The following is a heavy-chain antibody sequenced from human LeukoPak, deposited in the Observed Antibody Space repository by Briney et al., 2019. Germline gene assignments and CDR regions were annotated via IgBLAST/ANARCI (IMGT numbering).Heavy chain of an antibody. Sequence: ASVKVSCKASGYTFTGYYMHWVRQAPGQGLEWMGRINPNSGGTNYAQKFQGGVTMTRDTSISTAYMELSRLRSDDTAVYYCARERGYSSSWYLLWGQGTLVTVSS. CDR3: ARERGYSSSWYLL. V-gene: IGHV1-2*06. CDR1: GYTFTGYY. CDR2: INPNSGGT. D-gene: IGHD6-13*01. J-gene: IGHJ4*02.